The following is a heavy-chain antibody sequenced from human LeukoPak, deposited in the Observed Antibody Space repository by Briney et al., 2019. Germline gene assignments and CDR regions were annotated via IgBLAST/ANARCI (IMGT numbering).Heavy chain of an antibody. CDR3: ARDRTGWFYGSGSYTDAFDM. J-gene: IGHJ3*02. D-gene: IGHD3-10*01. V-gene: IGHV3-48*02. CDR1: GFTFSGYS. CDR2: ISISSRTI. Sequence: GGSLRLSCAASGFTFSGYSMNWVRQAPGKGLEWVSYISISSRTIYYADSVKGRFTISRDNAKNSVDLQMNSLRDEDTAVYYCARDRTGWFYGSGSYTDAFDMWGQGTMVTVSS.